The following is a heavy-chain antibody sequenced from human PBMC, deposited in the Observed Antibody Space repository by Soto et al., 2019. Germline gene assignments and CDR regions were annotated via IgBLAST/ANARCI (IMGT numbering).Heavy chain of an antibody. Sequence: QVQLVQSGAEVKKPGSSVKVSCKASGYTFTSYGISWARQAPGQGLEGMGWVSAYRGNSKYAQKLQGRVTMTTETSTRTAYMELRSLRADDTDVYYCARDRGSYALAYGGQGTLGTVSS. V-gene: IGHV1-18*01. D-gene: IGHD1-26*01. CDR3: ARDRGSYALAY. CDR1: GYTFTSYG. CDR2: VSAYRGNS. J-gene: IGHJ4*02.